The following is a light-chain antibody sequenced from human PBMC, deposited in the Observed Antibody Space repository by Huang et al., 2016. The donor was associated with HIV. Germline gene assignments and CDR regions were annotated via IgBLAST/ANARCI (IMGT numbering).Light chain of an antibody. CDR2: LGS. CDR1: QSLLHSNGYNY. V-gene: IGKV2-28*01. J-gene: IGKJ4*01. Sequence: EIVMTQSPPSLPVTPGEPASISCRSSQSLLHSNGYNYLIWYLQKHGQSPQVLIFLGSNRASGGPDRFSGSGSGTDFTLKISRVEAEDVGVYYCMQTLQTPLTFGGGTKVEIK. CDR3: MQTLQTPLT.